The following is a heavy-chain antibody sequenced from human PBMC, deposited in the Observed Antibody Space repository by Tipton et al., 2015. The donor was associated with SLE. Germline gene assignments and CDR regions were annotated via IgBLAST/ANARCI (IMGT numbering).Heavy chain of an antibody. CDR1: GFTFSSYW. CDR2: IKQDGSEK. CDR3: ARGPAAGNNWFDP. Sequence: LSLTCAASGFTFSSYWMSWVRQAPGKGLEWVANIKQDGSEKYYVDSVKGRFTISRDNAKNSLYLQMNSLRAEDTAVYYCARGPAAGNNWFDPWGQGTLVTVSS. D-gene: IGHD6-13*01. V-gene: IGHV3-7*01. J-gene: IGHJ5*02.